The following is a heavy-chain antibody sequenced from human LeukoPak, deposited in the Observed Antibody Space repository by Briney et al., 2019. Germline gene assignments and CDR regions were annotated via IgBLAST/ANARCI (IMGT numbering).Heavy chain of an antibody. D-gene: IGHD6-13*01. CDR3: ARDFGDSSSPARY. CDR2: ISSSSSTI. J-gene: IGHJ4*02. V-gene: IGHV3-48*02. Sequence: GGSLRLSCAASGFSFSSYAMSWVRQAPGKGLGWVSYISSSSSTIYYADSVKGRFTISRDNAKNSLYLQMNSLRDEDTAVYYCARDFGDSSSPARYWGQGTLVTVSS. CDR1: GFSFSSYA.